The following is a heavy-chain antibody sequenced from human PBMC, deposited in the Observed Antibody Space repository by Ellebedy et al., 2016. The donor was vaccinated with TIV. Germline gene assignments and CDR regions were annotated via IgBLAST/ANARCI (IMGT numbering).Heavy chain of an antibody. CDR3: ARFSRRDGYSLYYYYGMDV. CDR2: IYYSGST. J-gene: IGHJ6*02. D-gene: IGHD5-24*01. CDR1: GGSISSYY. V-gene: IGHV4-59*06. Sequence: SETLSLXXTVSGGSISSYYWSWIRQHPGKGLEWIGYIYYSGSTYYNPSLKSRVTISVDTSKNQFSLKLSSVTAADTAVYYCARFSRRDGYSLYYYYGMDVWGQGTTVTVSS.